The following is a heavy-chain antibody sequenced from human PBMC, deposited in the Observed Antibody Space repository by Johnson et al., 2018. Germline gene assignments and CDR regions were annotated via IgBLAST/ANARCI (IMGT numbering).Heavy chain of an antibody. CDR2: INHSGST. Sequence: QVQLQQWGAGLLKPSETLSLTCAVSGGSFSAYSWSWIRQPPGKGLEWIGEINHSGSTNYNPSLRSRVTITGDTAKNQFSLKLSGGTAEDPAVYYCAREEWLQNHHYYMDVWGKGATVTVSS. CDR1: GGSFSAYS. V-gene: IGHV4-34*01. CDR3: AREEWLQNHHYYMDV. D-gene: IGHD6-19*01. J-gene: IGHJ6*03.